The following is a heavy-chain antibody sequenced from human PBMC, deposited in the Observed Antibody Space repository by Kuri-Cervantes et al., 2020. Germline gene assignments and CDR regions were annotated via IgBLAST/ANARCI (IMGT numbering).Heavy chain of an antibody. D-gene: IGHD6-19*01. CDR3: ARDSSGWYPVYYFDY. CDR1: GFTFSSYG. J-gene: IGHJ4*02. CDR2: ISYDGSNK. V-gene: IGHV3-30*03. Sequence: GGSLRLSCAASGFTFSSYGMHWVRQAPGKGLEWVAVISYDGSNKYYADSVKGRFTISRDNSKNTLYLQMNSLRAEDTAVYYCARDSSGWYPVYYFDYWGQGTLVTVSS.